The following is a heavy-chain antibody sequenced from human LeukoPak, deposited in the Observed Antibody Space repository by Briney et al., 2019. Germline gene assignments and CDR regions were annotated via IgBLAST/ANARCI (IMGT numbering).Heavy chain of an antibody. CDR3: ARDQGLTAPPPYGLDV. D-gene: IGHD5-18*01. J-gene: IGHJ6*02. CDR2: IIPVLNIT. CDR1: GGTSSTSA. V-gene: IGHV1-69*04. Sequence: SVKVSCKTSGGTSSTSAITWVRQAPGQGLEWMGRIIPVLNITAYAQRFQGRVTITADTSTSTVYMELSSLRSEETAVYYCARDQGLTAPPPYGLDVWGQGTTVIVSS.